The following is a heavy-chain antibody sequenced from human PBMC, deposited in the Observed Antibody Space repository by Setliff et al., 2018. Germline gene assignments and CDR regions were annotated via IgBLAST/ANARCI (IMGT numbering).Heavy chain of an antibody. CDR2: IYYSGST. CDR3: ARENPSRLALRGAFDY. D-gene: IGHD3-16*01. J-gene: IGHJ4*01. V-gene: IGHV4-39*07. CDR1: GGSISSSSYY. Sequence: PSQTLSLTCTLSGGSISSSSYYWGWIREHPGKGLEWIGRIYYSGSTYYNPSLKSRVTISVDTSKNQFSLKLSSVTAADPAVYYCARENPSRLALRGAFDYWGHGTLVTVSS.